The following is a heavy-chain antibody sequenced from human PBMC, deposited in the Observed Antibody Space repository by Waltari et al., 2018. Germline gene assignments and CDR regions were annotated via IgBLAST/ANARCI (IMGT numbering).Heavy chain of an antibody. CDR3: ARVKWIAARPNWFDP. J-gene: IGHJ5*02. Sequence: QVQLVQSGAEVKKPGSSVKVSCKASACTFSSYALSWVRQAPGQGLESMGGIIPILGIANYAQKFQGRVTITADKSTSTAYMELSSLRSEDTAVYYCARVKWIAARPNWFDPWGQGTLVTVSS. CDR1: ACTFSSYA. V-gene: IGHV1-69*10. CDR2: IIPILGIA. D-gene: IGHD6-6*01.